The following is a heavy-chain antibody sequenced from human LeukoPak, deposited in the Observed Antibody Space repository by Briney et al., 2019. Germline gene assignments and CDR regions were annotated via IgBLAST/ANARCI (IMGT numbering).Heavy chain of an antibody. Sequence: QPGGSLRLSCAASGFTFSSYGMHWVRQAPGKGLEWVAFIRYDGSNKYYADSVKGRFTISRDNSKNTLYLQMNSLRAEDTAVYYCATDGTPDDYYYYYMDVWGKGTTVTISS. V-gene: IGHV3-30*02. CDR2: IRYDGSNK. CDR1: GFTFSSYG. J-gene: IGHJ6*03. D-gene: IGHD1-26*01. CDR3: ATDGTPDDYYYYYMDV.